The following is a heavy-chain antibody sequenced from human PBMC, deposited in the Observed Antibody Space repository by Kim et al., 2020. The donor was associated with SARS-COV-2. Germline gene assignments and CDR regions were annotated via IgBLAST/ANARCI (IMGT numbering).Heavy chain of an antibody. CDR2: IDWDDDK. J-gene: IGHJ4*02. CDR1: GFSLSTSGMC. D-gene: IGHD2-2*01. CDR3: ARLSSTSCYGEGFDY. V-gene: IGHV2-70*11. Sequence: SGPTLVNPTQTLTLTCTFSGFSLSTSGMCVSWIRQPPGKALEWLARIDWDDDKYYSTSLKTRLTISKDTSKNQVVLTMTNMDPVDTATYYCARLSSTSCYGEGFDYWGQGTLVTVSS.